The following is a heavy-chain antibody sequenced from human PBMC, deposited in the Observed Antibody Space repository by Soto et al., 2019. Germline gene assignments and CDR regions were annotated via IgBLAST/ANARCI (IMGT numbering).Heavy chain of an antibody. D-gene: IGHD5-18*01. CDR3: ARDRRIQLWPRYYYGMDV. CDR2: IYYSGST. J-gene: IGHJ6*02. Sequence: SETLSLTCTVSGGSISSYYWSWIRQPPVKGLEWIGYIYYSGSTNYNPTLKSRVTISVDTSKNQFSLKLSSVTAADTAVYYCARDRRIQLWPRYYYGMDVWGQGTTVTVSS. V-gene: IGHV4-59*01. CDR1: GGSISSYY.